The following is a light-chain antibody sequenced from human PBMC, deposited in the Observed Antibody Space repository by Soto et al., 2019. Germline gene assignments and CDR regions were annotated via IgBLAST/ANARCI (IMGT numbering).Light chain of an antibody. CDR1: QSVSSSY. J-gene: IGKJ4*01. Sequence: EIVLRQSPGTLSLSPGERATLSCRASQSVSSSYLAWYQQKPGQAPRLLIYGASSRATGIPDRFSGSGSGTDFTLTISRLEPEDFAVYYCQQYGSSPRLTFGGGTKVDIK. V-gene: IGKV3-20*01. CDR3: QQYGSSPRLT. CDR2: GAS.